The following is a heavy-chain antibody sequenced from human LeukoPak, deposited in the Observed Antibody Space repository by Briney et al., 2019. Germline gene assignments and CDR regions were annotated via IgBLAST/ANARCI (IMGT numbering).Heavy chain of an antibody. J-gene: IGHJ4*02. D-gene: IGHD1-1*01. Sequence: PSETLSLTCAVYGGSFSGYYWSWVRQAPGKGLEWVSAISGSGGSTYYADSVKGRFTISRDNSKNTLYLQMNSLRAEDTAVYYCAKDRTQLDYWGQGTLVTVSS. CDR2: ISGSGGST. CDR3: AKDRTQLDY. CDR1: GGSFSGYY. V-gene: IGHV3-23*01.